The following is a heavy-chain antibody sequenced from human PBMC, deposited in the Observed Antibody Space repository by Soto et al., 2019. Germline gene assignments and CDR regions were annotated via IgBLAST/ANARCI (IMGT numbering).Heavy chain of an antibody. V-gene: IGHV2-5*02. J-gene: IGHJ4*02. Sequence: QITLKESGPTLVKPTQTLTLTCTFSGFSLNTNAVGVAWIRQPPGQALEWLAHLYWDDDKRYSPSLKSRLTITTDTSKNQVVLTMTNMDPDDTATYYCAHGRVRYSSGENFHSWGQGTLVTVSS. CDR1: GFSLNTNAVG. D-gene: IGHD6-19*01. CDR2: LYWDDDK. CDR3: AHGRVRYSSGENFHS.